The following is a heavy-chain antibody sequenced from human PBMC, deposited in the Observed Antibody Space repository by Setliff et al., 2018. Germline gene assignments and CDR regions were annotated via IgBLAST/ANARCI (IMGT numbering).Heavy chain of an antibody. D-gene: IGHD5-12*01. Sequence: SETLSLTCTVYGASFSDYYWGWIRQPPGKGLEWIAEINHSGSTNYNPSLKSRVTISVDTSKNQFSLKLSSVTAADTAVYYCVRDIYFYGGYATGLGAFDIWGQGTLVTVSS. V-gene: IGHV4-34*01. J-gene: IGHJ3*02. CDR2: INHSGST. CDR1: GASFSDYY. CDR3: VRDIYFYGGYATGLGAFDI.